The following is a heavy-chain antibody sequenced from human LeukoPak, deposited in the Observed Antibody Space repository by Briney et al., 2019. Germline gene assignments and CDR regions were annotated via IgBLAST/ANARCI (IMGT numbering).Heavy chain of an antibody. D-gene: IGHD2/OR15-2a*01. J-gene: IGHJ4*02. CDR3: AREGGFYRPLDY. V-gene: IGHV4-4*02. CDR2: VHLNGRT. CDR1: GGSISTTNW. Sequence: PSETLSLTCDVSGGSISTTNWWTWVRQPPGGGLEWIGEVHLNGRTHYSPSLESRVTMSVDMSENHISLQLTSVTAADMAVYYCAREGGFYRPLDYSGPGTLVIVSS.